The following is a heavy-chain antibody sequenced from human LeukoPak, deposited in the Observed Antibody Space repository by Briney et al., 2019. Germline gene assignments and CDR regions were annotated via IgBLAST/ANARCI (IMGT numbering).Heavy chain of an antibody. CDR1: GFTFSSYA. D-gene: IGHD3-16*01. Sequence: GGSLRLSCAASGFTFSSYAMNWVRQAPGKGLEWVSSISGSGGSTYYADSVKGRFTISRDNSKNTLFLQMNSLKAGDTAVYYCAKGGGGVLASWGQGTLVTVSS. J-gene: IGHJ4*02. CDR3: AKGGGGVLAS. V-gene: IGHV3-23*01. CDR2: ISGSGGST.